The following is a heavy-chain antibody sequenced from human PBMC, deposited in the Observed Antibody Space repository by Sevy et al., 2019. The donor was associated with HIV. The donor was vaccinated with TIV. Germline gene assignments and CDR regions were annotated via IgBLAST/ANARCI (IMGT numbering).Heavy chain of an antibody. Sequence: GGSLRLSCAASGFDFSTYDMHWVRQAPGKGLEWVAFISFDGSDKWYGDSVKGRFTISRDNSKNTLYVQMNTLRDEDTAVYYCAKRERSYYDPSGNYDAFAVWGQGTLVTGSS. CDR3: AKRERSYYDPSGNYDAFAV. V-gene: IGHV3-33*03. CDR1: GFDFSTYD. J-gene: IGHJ3*01. D-gene: IGHD3-22*01. CDR2: ISFDGSDK.